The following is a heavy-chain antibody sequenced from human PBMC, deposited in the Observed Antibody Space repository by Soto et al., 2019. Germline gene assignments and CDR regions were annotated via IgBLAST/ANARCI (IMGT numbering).Heavy chain of an antibody. D-gene: IGHD6-19*01. Sequence: SETLSLTCAVYGGSFSGYYWSWIRQPPGKGLEWIGEINHSGSTNYNPSLKSRVTISVDTSKNQFSLKLSSVTAADTAVYYCARSEAVAGFDYWGQGTLVTVSS. CDR3: ARSEAVAGFDY. J-gene: IGHJ4*02. CDR2: INHSGST. CDR1: GGSFSGYY. V-gene: IGHV4-34*01.